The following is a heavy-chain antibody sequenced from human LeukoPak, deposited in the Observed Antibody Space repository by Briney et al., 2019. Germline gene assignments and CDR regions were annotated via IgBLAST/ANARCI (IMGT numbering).Heavy chain of an antibody. CDR1: GGSFSGYY. Sequence: PSETLSLTCAVYGGSFSGYYWSWIRQPPGKGLEWIGEINHSGSTNYNPSLKSRVTISVDTSKNQFSLKLSSVIAADTAVYYCARTIRSYYPTKDAFDISGQGTMVTVSS. J-gene: IGHJ3*02. CDR2: INHSGST. D-gene: IGHD3-10*01. V-gene: IGHV4-34*01. CDR3: ARTIRSYYPTKDAFDI.